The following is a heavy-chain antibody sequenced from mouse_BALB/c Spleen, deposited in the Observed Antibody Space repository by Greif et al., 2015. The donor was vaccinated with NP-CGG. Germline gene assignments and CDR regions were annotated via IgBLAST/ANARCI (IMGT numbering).Heavy chain of an antibody. D-gene: IGHD2-2*01. J-gene: IGHJ2*01. CDR1: GFNIKDTY. CDR2: IDPANGNT. Sequence: EVQPQQFGAELVKPGASVKLSCTASGFNIKDTYMHWVKQRPEQGLEWIGRIDPANGNTKYDPKFQGKATITADTSSNTAYLQLSSLTSEDTAVYYCARGGFYGYDGVDYWGQGTTLTVSS. V-gene: IGHV14-3*02. CDR3: ARGGFYGYDGVDY.